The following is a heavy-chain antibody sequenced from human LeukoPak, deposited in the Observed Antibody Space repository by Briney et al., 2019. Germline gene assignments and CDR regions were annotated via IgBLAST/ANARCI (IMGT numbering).Heavy chain of an antibody. V-gene: IGHV4-61*02. CDR2: IYTSGST. CDR3: ARGEVVPAAYAEYFQH. J-gene: IGHJ1*01. Sequence: SETLSLTCTVSGGSISSGSYYCSWIRQPAGKGLEWIGRIYTSGSTNYNPSLKSRVTISVDTSKNQFSLKLSSVTAADTAVYYCARGEVVPAAYAEYFQHWGQGTLVTVSS. D-gene: IGHD2-2*01. CDR1: GGSISSGSYY.